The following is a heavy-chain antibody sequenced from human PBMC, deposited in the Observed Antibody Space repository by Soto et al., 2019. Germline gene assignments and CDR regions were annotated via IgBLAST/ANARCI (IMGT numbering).Heavy chain of an antibody. J-gene: IGHJ4*01. CDR2: ITSSAST. V-gene: IGHV3-23*01. D-gene: IGHD6-13*01. CDR3: AKRGGSSWYSRIDY. Sequence: EVQLLESGGGLVQPGGSLKLSCAVSGFSFSSYALSWVRQAPVKGLEWVSTITSSASTNYPDYVKGRFTIPRDNSATTIYQHMHTLQVEDTAVYYCAKRGGSSWYSRIDYWGQGTLVTVSS. CDR1: GFSFSSYA.